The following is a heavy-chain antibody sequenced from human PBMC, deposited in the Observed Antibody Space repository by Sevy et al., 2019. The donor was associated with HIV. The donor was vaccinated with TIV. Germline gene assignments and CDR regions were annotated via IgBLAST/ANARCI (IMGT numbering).Heavy chain of an antibody. CDR1: GFTFSSYA. Sequence: GGSLRLSCAASGFTFSSYAMSWVRQAPGKGLEWVSAISGSGGSTYYADSVKGRFTISRDNSKKTLYLQMNSLRAEDTAVYYCAKKSIVVVTNFDYWGQGTLVTVSS. CDR2: ISGSGGST. J-gene: IGHJ4*02. V-gene: IGHV3-23*01. CDR3: AKKSIVVVTNFDY. D-gene: IGHD3-22*01.